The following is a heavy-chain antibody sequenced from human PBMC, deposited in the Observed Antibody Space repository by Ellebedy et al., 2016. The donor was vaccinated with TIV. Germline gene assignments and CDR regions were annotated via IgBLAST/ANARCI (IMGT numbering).Heavy chain of an antibody. J-gene: IGHJ4*02. CDR3: ATQDTSLVARLDH. V-gene: IGHV3-30*03. Sequence: GGSLRLSXTASGYRFSSYGMHWVRQAPGKGLEWVALVSFDGSKQFYPDSVKGRFTISRDDSKNTVFLHINSLTPEDSGVYYCATQDTSLVARLDHWGQGTLVTVS. CDR2: VSFDGSKQ. CDR1: GYRFSSYG. D-gene: IGHD5-18*01.